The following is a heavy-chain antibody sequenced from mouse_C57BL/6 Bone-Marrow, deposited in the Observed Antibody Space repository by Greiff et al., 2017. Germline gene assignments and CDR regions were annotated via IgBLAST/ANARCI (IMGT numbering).Heavy chain of an antibody. D-gene: IGHD2-2*01. V-gene: IGHV1-5*01. J-gene: IGHJ4*01. Sequence: VQLQQSGTVLARPGASVKMSCKTSGYTFTSYWMHWVKQRPGQGLEWIGAIYPGNSDTSYNQKFKGKATLTAVTSASTAYMERSSLTNEDSSVYYCTRSLYYGDDGGAMDYWGQGTSVTVSS. CDR3: TRSLYYGDDGGAMDY. CDR1: GYTFTSYW. CDR2: IYPGNSDT.